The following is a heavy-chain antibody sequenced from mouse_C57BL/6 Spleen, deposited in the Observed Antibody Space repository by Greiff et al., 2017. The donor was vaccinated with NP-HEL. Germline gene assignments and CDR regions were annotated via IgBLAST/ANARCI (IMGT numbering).Heavy chain of an antibody. Sequence: VKLVESGAELVRPGASVTLSCKASGYTFTDYEMHWVKQTPVHGLEWIGAIDPETGGTAYNQKFKGKAILTADKSSSTAYMELRSLTSEDSAVYYCTQDGGTGTVDYWGQGTTLTVSS. V-gene: IGHV1-15*01. D-gene: IGHD4-1*01. J-gene: IGHJ2*01. CDR1: GYTFTDYE. CDR3: TQDGGTGTVDY. CDR2: IDPETGGT.